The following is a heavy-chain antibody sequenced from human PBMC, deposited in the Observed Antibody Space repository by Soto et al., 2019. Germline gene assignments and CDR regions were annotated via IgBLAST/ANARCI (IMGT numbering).Heavy chain of an antibody. CDR3: AKDGYYDVLTGRENWFDP. CDR1: GFSFSGYA. Sequence: GGSLRLYCAASGFSFSGYAMHWVRQSPGKGLEWVALISYVGSNKYYADSVKGRFTISRDNSKNTLYLQMNSLRAEDTAIYYCAKDGYYDVLTGRENWFDPWGQGTLVTVSS. CDR2: ISYVGSNK. D-gene: IGHD3-9*01. V-gene: IGHV3-30*18. J-gene: IGHJ5*02.